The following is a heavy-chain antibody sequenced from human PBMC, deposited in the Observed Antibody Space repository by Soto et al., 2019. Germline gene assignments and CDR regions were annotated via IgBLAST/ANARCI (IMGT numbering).Heavy chain of an antibody. CDR3: ARETHSYYCYYMDV. Sequence: SEXLXXTXTVSXGSXXSYXXXXXXXXPGKGLEWIGYIYYSGSTNYNPSLKSRVTISVDTSKNQFSLKLSSVTAADTAVYYCARETHSYYCYYMDVWGKGTTVTVSS. CDR2: IYYSGST. CDR1: XGSXXSYX. V-gene: IGHV4-59*01. J-gene: IGHJ6*03.